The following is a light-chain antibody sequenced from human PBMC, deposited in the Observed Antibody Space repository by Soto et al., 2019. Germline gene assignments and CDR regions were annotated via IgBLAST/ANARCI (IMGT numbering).Light chain of an antibody. V-gene: IGLV3-21*04. Sequence: SYELTQPPSVSVAPEKTARLTCGGDTIGSKRVHWYRQKPGQAPVLVIYYDSDRPSGIPERFSGSNSGNTATLTINRVEAGDEADYYCQVWDITTDHYVFCTGTKVTVL. CDR1: TIGSKR. CDR2: YDS. CDR3: QVWDITTDHYV. J-gene: IGLJ1*01.